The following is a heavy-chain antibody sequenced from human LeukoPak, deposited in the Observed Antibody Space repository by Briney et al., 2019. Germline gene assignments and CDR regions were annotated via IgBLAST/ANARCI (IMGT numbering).Heavy chain of an antibody. Sequence: ASVKVSCKASGYTFTGYYMHWVRQAPGQGLEWMGWINPNSGGTNYAQKFQGRVTMTRDTSISTAYMELSRLRSDDTAVYYCARDASKKEVNWFDPWGQGTLATVSS. CDR1: GYTFTGYY. CDR3: ARDASKKEVNWFDP. D-gene: IGHD2-2*01. CDR2: INPNSGGT. V-gene: IGHV1-2*02. J-gene: IGHJ5*02.